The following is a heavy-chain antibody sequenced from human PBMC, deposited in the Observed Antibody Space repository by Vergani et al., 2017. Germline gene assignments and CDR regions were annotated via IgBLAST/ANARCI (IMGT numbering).Heavy chain of an antibody. V-gene: IGHV4-31*03. D-gene: IGHD3-22*01. CDR3: AGDTRYYDSSGLSYYFDY. Sequence: QLQLQQSGPGLVKPSETLSLTCTVSGGSISSGGYYWSWIRQHPGKGLEWIGYIYYSGSTYYNPSLKSRVTISVATSKNQFSLKLSSVTAADTAVYYCAGDTRYYDSSGLSYYFDYWGQGTLVTVSS. CDR1: GGSISSGGYY. J-gene: IGHJ4*02. CDR2: IYYSGST.